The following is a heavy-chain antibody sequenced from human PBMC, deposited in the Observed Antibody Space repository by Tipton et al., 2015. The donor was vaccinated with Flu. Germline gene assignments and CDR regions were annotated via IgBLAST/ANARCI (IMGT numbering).Heavy chain of an antibody. V-gene: IGHV1-8*01. Sequence: QLVQSGAEVKKPGASVKVSCKASGYTFTSYDINWVRQSTGQGLEWMGWMNPNSGNTGCAQKFQGRVTMTRNTSISTAYLELSSLRSEDTAVCYCARDIVVVPAAMEAYDIWGQGTMVTVSS. J-gene: IGHJ3*02. CDR2: MNPNSGNT. D-gene: IGHD2-2*01. CDR3: ARDIVVVPAAMEAYDI. CDR1: GYTFTSYD.